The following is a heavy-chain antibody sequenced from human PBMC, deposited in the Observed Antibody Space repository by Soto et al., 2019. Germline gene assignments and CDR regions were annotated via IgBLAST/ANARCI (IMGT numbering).Heavy chain of an antibody. D-gene: IGHD6-19*01. J-gene: IGHJ4*02. Sequence: SETLSLTCAVSGDSMSSSDYYWGSIRQPPGKGLEWIGSIYYSGSTYYNPSLQSRVAISVDTSKNQFSLKLKSVTAADTAIYYCARRTVNIRTFYSGLKTHCFDYWGQGAPVTVSS. CDR2: IYYSGST. CDR3: ARRTVNIRTFYSGLKTHCFDY. CDR1: GDSMSSSDYY. V-gene: IGHV4-39*01.